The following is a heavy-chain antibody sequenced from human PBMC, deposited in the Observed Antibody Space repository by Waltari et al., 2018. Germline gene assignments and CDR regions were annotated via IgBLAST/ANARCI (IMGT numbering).Heavy chain of an antibody. V-gene: IGHV3-30*02. CDR1: GFTFSSYG. CDR2: IRYDGSNK. J-gene: IGHJ4*02. CDR3: AKDPYYSSSWYYFDY. Sequence: QVQLVESGGGVVQPGGSLRLSCAASGFTFSSYGMHWVRQAPGKGLEWVAFIRYDGSNKYYADSVKGRFTISRDNSKNTLYLQMNSLRAEDTAVYYCAKDPYYSSSWYYFDYWGQGTLVTVSS. D-gene: IGHD6-13*01.